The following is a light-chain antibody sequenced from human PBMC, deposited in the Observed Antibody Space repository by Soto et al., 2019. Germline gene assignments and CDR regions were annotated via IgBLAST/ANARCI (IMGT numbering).Light chain of an antibody. CDR2: GAS. V-gene: IGKV3-15*01. CDR3: QQYDKWPPEAP. Sequence: EIVMTQSPATLSVSPGERATLSCRASQSVSSNLAWYQQKPGQAPRLLIYGASTRATGSPARLSGGGSATDSTPTISSLHSEDFAVYYCQQYDKWPPEAPFGQGTRLESK. CDR1: QSVSSN. J-gene: IGKJ5*01.